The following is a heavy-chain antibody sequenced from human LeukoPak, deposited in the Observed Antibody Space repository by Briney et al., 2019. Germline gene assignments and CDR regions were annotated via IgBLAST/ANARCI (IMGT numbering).Heavy chain of an antibody. V-gene: IGHV3-33*01. CDR1: GFTFSNYG. J-gene: IGHJ4*02. Sequence: PGRSLRLSCAASGFTFSNYGMNWVRQAPGKGLEWVAVIWSDESNQYYADSVKGRFTISRDNPQSTLYLQMNSLRAEDTAVYYCARDRSGLRFFDYWGQGTLVAVSS. CDR3: ARDRSGLRFFDY. CDR2: IWSDESNQ. D-gene: IGHD3-3*01.